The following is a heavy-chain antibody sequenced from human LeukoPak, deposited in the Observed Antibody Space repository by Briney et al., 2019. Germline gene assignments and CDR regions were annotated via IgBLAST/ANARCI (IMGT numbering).Heavy chain of an antibody. J-gene: IGHJ3*02. D-gene: IGHD3-16*01. CDR1: GYTFTSYA. V-gene: IGHV1-3*03. Sequence: ASVKVSCKASGYTFTSYAMHWVRQAPGQRLEWMGWINAGNGNTKYSQEFQGRVTITRDTSTSTAYMELSSLRSEDTAVYYCATTTSRGTFGPFDIWGQGTMVTVSS. CDR2: INAGNGNT. CDR3: ATTTSRGTFGPFDI.